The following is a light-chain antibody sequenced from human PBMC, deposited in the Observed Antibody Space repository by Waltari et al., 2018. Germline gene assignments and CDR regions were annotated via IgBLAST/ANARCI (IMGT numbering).Light chain of an antibody. CDR1: QSVGRF. J-gene: IGKJ1*01. Sequence: EIVLTQSPSTLSLSPGERATPSCRASQSVGRFLAWYQQKPGQAPRLLIYHASIRATGIPDRFSGSGSGTDFSLTISGLEPEDFAVYYCQKYVNLPATFGQGTKVEIK. CDR2: HAS. V-gene: IGKV3-20*01. CDR3: QKYVNLPAT.